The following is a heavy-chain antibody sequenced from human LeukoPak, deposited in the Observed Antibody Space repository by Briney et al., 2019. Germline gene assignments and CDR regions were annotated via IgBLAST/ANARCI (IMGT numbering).Heavy chain of an antibody. CDR2: ISSSSSSYI. J-gene: IGHJ4*02. CDR3: AREIRGSSWYVDY. CDR1: GFTFSSYS. V-gene: IGHV3-21*01. D-gene: IGHD6-13*01. Sequence: PGGSLRLSCAASGFTFSSYSMNWVRQAPGKGLEWVSSISSSSSSYIYYADSVKGRFTISRDNAKNSLYLQMNSLRAEDTAVYYCAREIRGSSWYVDYWGQGTLVTVSS.